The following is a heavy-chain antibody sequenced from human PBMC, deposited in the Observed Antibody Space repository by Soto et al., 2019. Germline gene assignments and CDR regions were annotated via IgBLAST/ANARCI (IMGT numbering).Heavy chain of an antibody. CDR1: GFVVSSEY. CDR2: LYSGGDT. J-gene: IGHJ6*02. V-gene: IGHV3-53*01. D-gene: IGHD5-12*01. Sequence: EVQLVESGGDLIQPGGSLRLSCAASGFVVSSEYMTWVRQAPGKGLEWVSTLYSGGDTFYADSVKGRFTIFRDNSQNTISLRLHSARVEDSAVYYCARNAAYTGRGGKWYYVVDLWGQGTTVTVSS. CDR3: ARNAAYTGRGGKWYYVVDL.